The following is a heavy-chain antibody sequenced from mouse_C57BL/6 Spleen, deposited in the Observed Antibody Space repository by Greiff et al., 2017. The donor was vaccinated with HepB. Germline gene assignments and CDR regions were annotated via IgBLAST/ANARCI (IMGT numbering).Heavy chain of an antibody. CDR2: IYPGDGDT. Sequence: VQLQQSGPELVKPGASVKISCKASGYAFSSSWMNWVKQRPGKGLEWIGRIYPGDGDTNYNGKVKGKATLTADKSSSTAYMQLSSLTSEDSAVYFCARTTVVDWYFDVWGTGTTVTVSS. CDR3: ARTTVVDWYFDV. J-gene: IGHJ1*03. CDR1: GYAFSSSW. V-gene: IGHV1-82*01. D-gene: IGHD1-1*01.